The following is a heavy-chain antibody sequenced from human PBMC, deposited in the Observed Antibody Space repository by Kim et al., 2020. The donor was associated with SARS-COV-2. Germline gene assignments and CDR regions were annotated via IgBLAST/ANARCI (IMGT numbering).Heavy chain of an antibody. CDR3: ARNWYFDL. V-gene: IGHV5-51*01. J-gene: IGHJ2*01. Sequence: DSDTRYSPSFQGQVTISADKSISTAYLQWSSLKASDTAMYYCARNWYFDLWGRGTLVTVSS. CDR2: DSDT.